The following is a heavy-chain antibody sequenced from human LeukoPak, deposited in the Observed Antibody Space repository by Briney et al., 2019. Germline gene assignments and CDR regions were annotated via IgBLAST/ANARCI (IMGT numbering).Heavy chain of an antibody. J-gene: IGHJ4*02. CDR3: TKSPQSSSWYGFDY. CDR2: ISYDGSNK. D-gene: IGHD6-13*01. Sequence: HPGRSLRLSCAASAFTFSSYGMHWVRQAPGKGLEWVAVISYDGSNKYYADSVKGRFTISRDNSKNTLYLQMSSLRTEDTALYYCTKSPQSSSWYGFDYWGQGTLVTVSS. V-gene: IGHV3-30*18. CDR1: AFTFSSYG.